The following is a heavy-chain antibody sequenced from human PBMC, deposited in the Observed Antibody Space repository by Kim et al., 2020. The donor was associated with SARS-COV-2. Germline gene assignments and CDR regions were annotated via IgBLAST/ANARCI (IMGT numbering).Heavy chain of an antibody. CDR1: GYTFTGYY. CDR3: ARDLVGGYNPYY. D-gene: IGHD5-12*01. J-gene: IGHJ4*02. V-gene: IGHV1-2*06. CDR2: INPNSGGT. Sequence: ASVKVSCKASGYTFTGYYMHWVRQAPGQGLEWMGRINPNSGGTNYAQKFQGRVTMTRDTSISTAYMELSRLRSDDTAVYYCARDLVGGYNPYYWGQGTLVTVSS.